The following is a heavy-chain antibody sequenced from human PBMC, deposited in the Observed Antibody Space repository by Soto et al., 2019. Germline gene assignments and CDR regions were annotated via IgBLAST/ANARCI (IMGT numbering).Heavy chain of an antibody. Sequence: GASVKVCCKASVGTFSSYAIRWVRQAPGQGLEWMGGIIPIFGTANYAQKFQGRVTITADESTSTAYMELSSLRSEDTAVYYCARDGVGAAAGYYYYGMDVWGQGTTVTVSS. D-gene: IGHD6-13*01. J-gene: IGHJ6*02. CDR3: ARDGVGAAAGYYYYGMDV. CDR2: IIPIFGTA. CDR1: VGTFSSYA. V-gene: IGHV1-69*13.